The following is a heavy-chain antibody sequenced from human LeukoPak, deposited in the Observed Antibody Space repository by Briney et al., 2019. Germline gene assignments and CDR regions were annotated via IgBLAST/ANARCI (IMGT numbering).Heavy chain of an antibody. CDR1: GFTFSSYA. CDR2: ISGSGGST. J-gene: IGHJ4*02. CDR3: AKYSNGYYYVSSEDDFDY. Sequence: HTGGSLRLSCAASGFTFSSYAMSWVRQAPGKGLEWVSVISGSGGSTYYADSVKGRFTISRDNSKNTLYLQMNSLRAEDTPIYYCAKYSNGYYYVSSEDDFDYWGQGTLVTVSS. D-gene: IGHD3-22*01. V-gene: IGHV3-23*01.